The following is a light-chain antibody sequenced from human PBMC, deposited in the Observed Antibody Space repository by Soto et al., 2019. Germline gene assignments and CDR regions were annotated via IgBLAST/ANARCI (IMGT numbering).Light chain of an antibody. CDR1: QCSISN. J-gene: IGKJ3*01. CDR3: QQYNRWPFT. Sequence: VMTQSPVTLSVSPGESATLSCRARQCSISNLAWYQQKPGQAPTLLIYGASTRSTGMPDRFSGSGSGTEFTLPLRSLQSGDCAFYSCQQYNRWPFTVGPGTTVDS. V-gene: IGKV3-15*01. CDR2: GAS.